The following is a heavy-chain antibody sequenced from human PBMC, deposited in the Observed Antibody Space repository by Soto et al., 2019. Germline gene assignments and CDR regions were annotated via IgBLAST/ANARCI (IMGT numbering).Heavy chain of an antibody. Sequence: PGESLKISCKASGYSFTTYWIGWVRQMPGKGLEWMGIIYPGDSDTRYSPSFQGQVTISADKSISTAYLQWSSLKASDTAMYYCARLAMADFGAFDIWGQGTMVTVSS. J-gene: IGHJ3*02. CDR3: ARLAMADFGAFDI. CDR1: GYSFTTYW. CDR2: IYPGDSDT. D-gene: IGHD5-18*01. V-gene: IGHV5-51*01.